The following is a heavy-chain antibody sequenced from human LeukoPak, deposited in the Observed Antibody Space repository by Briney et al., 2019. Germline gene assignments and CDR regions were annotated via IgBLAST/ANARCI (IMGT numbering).Heavy chain of an antibody. CDR2: SRDKANGYTT. CDR1: GFTGSSNY. CDR3: ARRQFDSFGSDY. Sequence: GDSLRLSCAASGFTGSSNYLSWVRQAPGKGLEWVGRSRDKANGYTTEYAASVRGRFTISRDDSKNSVYLQMNSLKTEDTAVYYCARRQFDSFGSDYWGQGNLVTVSS. V-gene: IGHV3-72*01. J-gene: IGHJ4*02. D-gene: IGHD3-22*01.